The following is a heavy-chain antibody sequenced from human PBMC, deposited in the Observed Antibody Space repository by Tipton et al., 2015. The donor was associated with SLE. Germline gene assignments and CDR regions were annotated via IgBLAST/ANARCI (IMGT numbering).Heavy chain of an antibody. V-gene: IGHV4-59*12. CDR2: IYYSGST. CDR1: GGSISSYY. CDR3: ARDIITMIVVVYDAFDI. J-gene: IGHJ3*02. Sequence: TLSLTCTVSGGSISSYYWSWIRQPPGKGLEWIGYIYYSGSTYYNPSLKSRVTISVDTSKNQFSLKLSSVTAADTAVYYCARDIITMIVVVYDAFDIWGQGTMVTVSS. D-gene: IGHD3-22*01.